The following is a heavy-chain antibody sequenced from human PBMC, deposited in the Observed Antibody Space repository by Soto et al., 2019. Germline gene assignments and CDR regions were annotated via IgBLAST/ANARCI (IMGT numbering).Heavy chain of an antibody. CDR3: ARGALLGYGELLPDYFDY. CDR2: IIPNLGIA. V-gene: IGHV1-69*02. D-gene: IGHD3-10*01. CDR1: GGTFSSYT. Sequence: QVQLVQSGAEVKKPGSSVKVSCKASGGTFSSYTISWVRQAPGQGLEWMGRIIPNLGIANYAQQFQGRVTITADKLTRTADMELRTRRSEDTAVYYCARGALLGYGELLPDYFDYWGQGTLVTVSS. J-gene: IGHJ4*02.